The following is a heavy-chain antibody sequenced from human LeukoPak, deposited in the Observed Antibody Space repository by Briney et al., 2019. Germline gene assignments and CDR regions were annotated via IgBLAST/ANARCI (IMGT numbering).Heavy chain of an antibody. J-gene: IGHJ4*02. D-gene: IGHD1-1*01. CDR2: IDPSGGST. Sequence: ASVKVSRKASLYTFTVDYMYCGPQGPGQGLEWMGIIDPSGGSTSYAQKFQGRVTMTRDTSTSTVYMELSGLRSEDTAVYYCARDKSGTTQGDFDYWGQGTLVTVSS. CDR1: LYTFTVDY. CDR3: ARDKSGTTQGDFDY. V-gene: IGHV1-46*01.